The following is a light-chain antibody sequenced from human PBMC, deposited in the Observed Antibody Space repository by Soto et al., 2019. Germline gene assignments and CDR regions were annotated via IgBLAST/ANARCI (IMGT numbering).Light chain of an antibody. Sequence: EILMTQSPATLSVSPGERVILSCRASQSVGSTLAWYKQKPGQAPRLLIRGASTRATGVPARFSGSGSGTEFTHTIIIQQSEEFAVYYCQQYSTSLTFGGGTTLEIK. CDR2: GAS. J-gene: IGKJ4*02. CDR3: QQYSTSLT. V-gene: IGKV3-15*01. CDR1: QSVGST.